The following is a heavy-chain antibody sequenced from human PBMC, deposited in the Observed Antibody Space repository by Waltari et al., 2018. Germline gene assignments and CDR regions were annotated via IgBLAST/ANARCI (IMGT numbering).Heavy chain of an antibody. CDR1: GGSFSGYY. Sequence: QVQLQQWGAGLLKPSETLSLTCAVYGGSFSGYYWSWIRQPPGKGLEWIGEINHSGSTNYNPSLKSRVTISVDTSKNQFSLKLSSVTAADTAVYYCARGLTGRAFDIWGQGTMVTVSS. J-gene: IGHJ3*02. V-gene: IGHV4-34*01. CDR3: ARGLTGRAFDI. CDR2: INHSGST.